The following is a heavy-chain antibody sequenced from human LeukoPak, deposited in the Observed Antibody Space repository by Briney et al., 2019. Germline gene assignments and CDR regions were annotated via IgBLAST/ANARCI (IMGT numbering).Heavy chain of an antibody. D-gene: IGHD4-23*01. J-gene: IGHJ4*02. Sequence: GGSLRLSCVASGFTFSNYAVNWVRQAPGKGLECVSAISGCGTSTYYADSVKGRFTISRDNSRDTMYLQMNSLRTEDTAVYYCARTLRGGKFDYWGQGTLVTVSS. CDR3: ARTLRGGKFDY. V-gene: IGHV3-23*01. CDR1: GFTFSNYA. CDR2: ISGCGTST.